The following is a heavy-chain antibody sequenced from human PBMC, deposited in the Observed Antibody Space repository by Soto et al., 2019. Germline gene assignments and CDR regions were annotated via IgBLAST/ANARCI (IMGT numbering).Heavy chain of an antibody. V-gene: IGHV1-18*01. CDR3: ARDRGLYGDFDDFDI. J-gene: IGHJ3*02. CDR2: ISAYNGNT. D-gene: IGHD4-17*01. CDR1: GYTFTSYG. Sequence: QVQLVQSGAEVKKPGASVKVSCKASGYTFTSYGISWVRQAPGQGLEWMGWISAYNGNTNYAQKLQGRVTMTTDTSTSTAYIELRSLRSDDTAVYYCARDRGLYGDFDDFDIWGQGTMVTVSS.